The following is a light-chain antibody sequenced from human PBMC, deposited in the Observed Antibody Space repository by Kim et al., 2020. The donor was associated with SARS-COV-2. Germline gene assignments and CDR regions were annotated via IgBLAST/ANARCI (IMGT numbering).Light chain of an antibody. V-gene: IGKV3-20*01. CDR1: HRVSSNY. J-gene: IGKJ4*01. CDR3: QQYGSSPLT. CDR2: GAS. Sequence: EIVLTQSPGTLSLSPGERATLSCRASHRVSSNYLAWYQQKPGQAPRLLIYGASSRATGIPDRFSGSGSGTDFTLTISRLEPEDFAVFYCQQYGSSPLTFDGETKVDIK.